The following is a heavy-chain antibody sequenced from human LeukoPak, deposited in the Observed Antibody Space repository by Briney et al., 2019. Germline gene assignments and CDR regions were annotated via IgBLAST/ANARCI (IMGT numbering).Heavy chain of an antibody. D-gene: IGHD3-3*01. CDR3: ARHPSAGLEWLFPSGTIFDY. CDR1: GCSISSYY. Sequence: SETLSLTCTVSGCSISSYYWSWIRQPPGKGLEWIGYIYYSGSTNYNPSLKSRVTISVDTSKNQFSLKLSSVTAADTAVYYCARHPSAGLEWLFPSGTIFDYWGQGTLVTVSS. CDR2: IYYSGST. J-gene: IGHJ4*02. V-gene: IGHV4-59*08.